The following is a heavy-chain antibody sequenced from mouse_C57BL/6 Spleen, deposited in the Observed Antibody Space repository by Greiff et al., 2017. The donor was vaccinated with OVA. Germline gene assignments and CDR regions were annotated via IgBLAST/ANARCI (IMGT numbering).Heavy chain of an antibody. Sequence: VQLQESGAELARPGASVKLSCKASGYTFTSYGISWVKQRTGQGLEWIGEIYPRSGNTYYNEKFKGKATLTADKSSSTAYMELRSLTSEDSAVYFCARRGAYDSSWFAYWGQGTLVTVSA. V-gene: IGHV1-81*01. J-gene: IGHJ3*01. CDR1: GYTFTSYG. CDR3: ARRGAYDSSWFAY. CDR2: IYPRSGNT. D-gene: IGHD2-4*01.